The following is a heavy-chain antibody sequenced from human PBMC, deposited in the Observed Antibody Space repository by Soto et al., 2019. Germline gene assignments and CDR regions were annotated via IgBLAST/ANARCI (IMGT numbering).Heavy chain of an antibody. Sequence: ASVKVSCKASGYTFITSYYTHLVRQAPGQGLEWMGIINPTGTMTKYSEKFQGRLTMTRDTSTSTDYMELSTLTSEDTAVYFCARDTGYDHDAFDIWGQGTMVTV. V-gene: IGHV1-46*01. D-gene: IGHD5-12*01. J-gene: IGHJ3*02. CDR1: GYTFITSYY. CDR3: ARDTGYDHDAFDI. CDR2: INPTGTMT.